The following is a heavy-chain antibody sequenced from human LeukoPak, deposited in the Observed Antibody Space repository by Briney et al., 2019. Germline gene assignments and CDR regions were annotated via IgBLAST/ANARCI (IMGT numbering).Heavy chain of an antibody. CDR3: AKGEGQQRLIDY. Sequence: SGGSLRLSCAASGLTFDDYGMSWVRQAPGKGLEWVSGINWNGGSTGYADSVKGRFTISRDNAKNSLYLQMNSLRDEDTAVYYCAKGEGQQRLIDYWGQGTLVTVSS. J-gene: IGHJ4*02. V-gene: IGHV3-20*04. CDR2: INWNGGST. CDR1: GLTFDDYG. D-gene: IGHD6-13*01.